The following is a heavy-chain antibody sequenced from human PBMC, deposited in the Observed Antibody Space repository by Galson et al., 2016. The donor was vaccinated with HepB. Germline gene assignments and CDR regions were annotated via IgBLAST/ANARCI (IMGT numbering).Heavy chain of an antibody. CDR1: GLTVSANY. CDR3: ARDILWFGELTRVYYFDY. D-gene: IGHD3-10*01. J-gene: IGHJ4*01. CDR2: IYSGGSR. V-gene: IGHV3-53*01. Sequence: SLRLSCAASGLTVSANYMSWVRQAPGKGLEWVSVIYSGGSRYYADFVKGRFTISRHNSNNTLYLQMNSLRAEDTAVYYCARDILWFGELTRVYYFDYWGHGTLVTVSS.